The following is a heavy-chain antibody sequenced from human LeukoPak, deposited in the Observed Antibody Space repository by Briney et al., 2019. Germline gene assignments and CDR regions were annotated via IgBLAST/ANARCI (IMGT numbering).Heavy chain of an antibody. CDR1: GYTFTSYG. J-gene: IGHJ6*02. CDR3: ARLGGYCSSTSCFYYYYGMDV. D-gene: IGHD2-2*01. Sequence: ASVKVSRKASGYTFTSYGISWVRQAPGQGLEWMGWISAYNGNTNYAQKLQGRVTMTTDTSTSTAYMELRSLRSDDTAVYYCARLGGYCSSTSCFYYYYGMDVWGQGTTVTVSS. CDR2: ISAYNGNT. V-gene: IGHV1-18*01.